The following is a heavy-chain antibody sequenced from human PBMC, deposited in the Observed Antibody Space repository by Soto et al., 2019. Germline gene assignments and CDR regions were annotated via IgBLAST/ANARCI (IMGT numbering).Heavy chain of an antibody. J-gene: IGHJ6*02. CDR1: GGSISSYY. D-gene: IGHD3-3*01. CDR2: IYYSGST. Sequence: SETLSLTCTVSGGSISSYYWSWIRQPPGKGLEWIGYIYYSGSTNYNPSLKSRVTISVDTSKNQFSLKLSSVPAADTAVYYCARGITIFGVPYYYYGMDVWGQGTTVTVS. V-gene: IGHV4-59*01. CDR3: ARGITIFGVPYYYYGMDV.